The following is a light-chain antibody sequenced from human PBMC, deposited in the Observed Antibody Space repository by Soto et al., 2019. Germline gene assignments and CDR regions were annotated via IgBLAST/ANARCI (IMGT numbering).Light chain of an antibody. CDR1: SGDVGGYNV. CDR3: SSYADRNTVI. V-gene: IGLV2-8*01. CDR2: EVN. J-gene: IGLJ2*01. Sequence: QSALTQPPSASGSPGQSVTISCSGTSGDVGGYNVVSWYQQYPGKVPRLIIYEVNKRTSGVTDRFSGSKSDNTASLTVTGRHAEDEADYYCSSYADRNTVIFGGGTKLTVL.